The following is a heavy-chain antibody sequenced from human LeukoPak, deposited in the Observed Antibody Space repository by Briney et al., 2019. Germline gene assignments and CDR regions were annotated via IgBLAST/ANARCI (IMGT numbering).Heavy chain of an antibody. CDR2: IRSDGTFT. CDR3: VKDHFYSMEV. D-gene: IGHD2-15*01. Sequence: GGSLRLSCVASGFPFSVSWMNWVRQTPGKGLVWVSLIRSDGTFTNYADSVKGRFITSRDNTKNTVYLQMNSLRAEDTGIYYCVKDHFYSMEVWGQGTTVTVTS. V-gene: IGHV3-74*01. CDR1: GFPFSVSW. J-gene: IGHJ6*02.